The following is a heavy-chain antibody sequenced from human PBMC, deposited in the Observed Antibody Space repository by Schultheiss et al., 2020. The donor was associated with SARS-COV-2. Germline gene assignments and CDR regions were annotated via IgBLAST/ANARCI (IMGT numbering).Heavy chain of an antibody. V-gene: IGHV3-23*01. CDR3: VRDYYTYDY. CDR1: GFTFSSYA. D-gene: IGHD3-3*01. J-gene: IGHJ4*02. Sequence: GGSLRLSCAASGFTFSSYAMSWVRQAPGKGLVWVAHSNRNGGIDYADSVKGRFTISRDNARNTLYLQMNSLRAEDTAVYYCVRDYYTYDYWGQGTLVTGSS. CDR2: SNRNGGI.